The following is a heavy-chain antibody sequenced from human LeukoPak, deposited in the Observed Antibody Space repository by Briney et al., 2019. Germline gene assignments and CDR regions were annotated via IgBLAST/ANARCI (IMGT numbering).Heavy chain of an antibody. CDR1: GYTFINHA. D-gene: IGHD2-21*01. CDR3: ARRLGRSFDY. J-gene: IGHJ4*02. CDR2: INVGNGNT. V-gene: IGHV1-3*01. Sequence: APVKVSCKGSGYTFINHAIHWVRQAPGQRLEWMGWINVGNGNTKYSQNFQGRITISRDTSATTGYMDLSSLRSEDTAVYYCARRLGRSFDYWGQGTLVTVSS.